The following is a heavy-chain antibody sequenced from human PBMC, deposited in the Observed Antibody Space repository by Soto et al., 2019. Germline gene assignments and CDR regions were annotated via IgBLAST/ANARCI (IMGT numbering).Heavy chain of an antibody. CDR3: ARAHTSGSYLNWFDP. Sequence: QVQLQESGPGLVKPSQTLSLTCTVSGGSISSGGYYWSWIRQHPGKGLEWIGYIYYSGSTYYNPSLQSRVTISVDTSKNQFSLKLSSVTAADTAVYYCARAHTSGSYLNWFDPWGQGTLVTVSS. V-gene: IGHV4-31*03. D-gene: IGHD3-10*01. CDR1: GGSISSGGYY. J-gene: IGHJ5*02. CDR2: IYYSGST.